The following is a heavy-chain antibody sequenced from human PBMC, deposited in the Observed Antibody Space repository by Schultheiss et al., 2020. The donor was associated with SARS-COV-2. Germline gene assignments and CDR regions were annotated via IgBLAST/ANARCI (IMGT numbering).Heavy chain of an antibody. J-gene: IGHJ6*02. CDR1: GGTFSTYP. CDR2: IIPILGSP. D-gene: IGHD5-18*01. V-gene: IGHV1-69*10. Sequence: SVKVSCKASGGTFSTYPISWVRQAPGRGLEWLGGIIPILGSPNYAQNFQGRVTITADKSTSTAYMELSSLRSDDTAVYYCARDVGYRNGDYYYALDVWGQGTTVTVSS. CDR3: ARDVGYRNGDYYYALDV.